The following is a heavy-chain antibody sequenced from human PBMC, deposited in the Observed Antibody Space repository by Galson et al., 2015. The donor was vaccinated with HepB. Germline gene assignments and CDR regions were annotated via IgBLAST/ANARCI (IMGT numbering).Heavy chain of an antibody. J-gene: IGHJ4*02. V-gene: IGHV6-1*01. CDR2: TYYRSKWYN. CDR1: GDSVSSNSAA. D-gene: IGHD5-18*01. CDR3: AGGWGTAMAVIDY. Sequence: CAISGDSVSSNSAAWNWIRQSPSRGLEWLGRTYYRSKWYNDYAVSVKSRITINPDTSKNQFSLQLNSVTPENTAVYYCAGGWGTAMAVIDYWGQGTLVTVSS.